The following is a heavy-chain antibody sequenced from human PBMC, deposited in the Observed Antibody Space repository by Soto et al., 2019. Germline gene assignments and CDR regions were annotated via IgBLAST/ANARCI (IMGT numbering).Heavy chain of an antibody. Sequence: EVQLVESGGGLVQPGGSLRLSCAASGFTFSSYWMHWVRQAPGKGLMWVSRINSDGSSTRYADSVKGRFTISRDNAKNTLYLQMNSLRGEDKAVYYCARTILWFGELPDYWGQGTLVTVSS. CDR3: ARTILWFGELPDY. V-gene: IGHV3-74*01. CDR2: INSDGSST. J-gene: IGHJ4*02. D-gene: IGHD3-10*01. CDR1: GFTFSSYW.